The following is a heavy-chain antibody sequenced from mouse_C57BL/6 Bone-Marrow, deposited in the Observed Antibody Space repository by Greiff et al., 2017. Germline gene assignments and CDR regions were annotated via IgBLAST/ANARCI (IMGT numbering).Heavy chain of an antibody. CDR3: ARWYYGSSCLAY. Sequence: QVQLQQSGAELVRPGTSVKMSCKASGYTFTNYWIGWAKQRPGHGLEWIGDIYPGGGYTNYNEKFKGKATLTADKSSSTAYMQFSSLTSEDSAIDYCARWYYGSSCLAYWGQGTLVTVSA. CDR2: IYPGGGYT. J-gene: IGHJ3*01. CDR1: GYTFTNYW. V-gene: IGHV1-63*01. D-gene: IGHD1-1*01.